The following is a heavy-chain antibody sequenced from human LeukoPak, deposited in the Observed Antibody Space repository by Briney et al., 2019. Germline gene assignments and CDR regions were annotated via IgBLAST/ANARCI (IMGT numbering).Heavy chain of an antibody. V-gene: IGHV4-38-2*02. Sequence: SETLSLTCAVSDYSISSGYYWGWIRQPPGKGLEWIGSIYHSGSTYYNPSPKSRVTISVDTSKNQFSLKLSSVTAADTAVYYCAREGRYYTSGSYSKFGAFDIWGQGTMVTVSS. J-gene: IGHJ3*02. CDR2: IYHSGST. CDR1: DYSISSGYY. CDR3: AREGRYYTSGSYSKFGAFDI. D-gene: IGHD3-10*01.